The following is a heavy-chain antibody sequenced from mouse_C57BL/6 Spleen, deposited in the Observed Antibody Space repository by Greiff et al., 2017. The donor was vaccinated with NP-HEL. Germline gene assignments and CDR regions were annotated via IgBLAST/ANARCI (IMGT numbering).Heavy chain of an antibody. J-gene: IGHJ1*03. CDR1: GYTFTSYG. D-gene: IGHD1-1*01. CDR2: IYPRSGNT. CDR3: ARWDTTVVAEGYFDV. Sequence: VQLQQSGAELARPGASVKLSCKASGYTFTSYGISWVKQRTGQGLEWIGEIYPRSGNTYYNEKFKGKATLTADKSSSTAYMELSSLTSEDSAVYFCARWDTTVVAEGYFDVWGTGTTVTVSS. V-gene: IGHV1-81*01.